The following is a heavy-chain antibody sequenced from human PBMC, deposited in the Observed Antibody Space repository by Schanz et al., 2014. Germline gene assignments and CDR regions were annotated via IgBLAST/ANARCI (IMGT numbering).Heavy chain of an antibody. J-gene: IGHJ6*02. CDR3: ARDFDDRRGYGSGYCLGDCMDV. Sequence: EGQLAESGGGFVQPGGSLGLSCVVSGFTVSSDHMSWVRQAPGKGLEWVSSISSSSSYIYYADSVKGRFTISRDNAKNSLYLQMNSLRAEDTAVYYCARDFDDRRGYGSGYCLGDCMDVWGQGTTVTVSS. V-gene: IGHV3-21*04. CDR2: ISSSSSYI. CDR1: GFTVSSDH. D-gene: IGHD3-10*01.